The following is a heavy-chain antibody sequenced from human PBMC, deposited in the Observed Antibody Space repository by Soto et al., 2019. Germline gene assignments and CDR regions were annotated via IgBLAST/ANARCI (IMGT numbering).Heavy chain of an antibody. D-gene: IGHD5-18*01. CDR1: RYICTSYW. CDR2: IYPGDSDT. V-gene: IGHV5-51*01. J-gene: IGHJ6*02. CDR3: ARDGVKNVGYSYGAYYYGMDV. Sequence: KLTCSLSRYICTSYWIRWVRQIPGKGLERMGIIYPGDSDTRYSPSFQGQVTISADKSISTAYLQWSSLKASDTAMYYCARDGVKNVGYSYGAYYYGMDVWGQGTTVTVSS.